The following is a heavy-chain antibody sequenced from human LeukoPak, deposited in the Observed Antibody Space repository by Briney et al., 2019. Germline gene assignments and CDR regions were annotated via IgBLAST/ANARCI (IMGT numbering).Heavy chain of an antibody. V-gene: IGHV3-21*01. CDR2: ISSSSSSYI. J-gene: IGHJ4*02. CDR1: GFTFSSYS. Sequence: GSLRLSCAASGFTFSSYSMNWVRQAPGKGLEWVSSISSSSSSYIYYADSVKGRFTISRDNAKNSLYLQMNSLRAEDTAVYYCARDLDTAMVFDYWGQGTLVTVSS. CDR3: ARDLDTAMVFDY. D-gene: IGHD5-18*01.